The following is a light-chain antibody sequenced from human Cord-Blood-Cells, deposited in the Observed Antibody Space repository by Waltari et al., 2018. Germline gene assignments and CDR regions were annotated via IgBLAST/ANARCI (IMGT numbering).Light chain of an antibody. CDR1: QGISSY. CDR2: AAS. CDR3: QQLNSYPRT. V-gene: IGKV1-9*01. Sequence: IQLTQSPSFLSASVGDRVTITCRASQGISSYLAWYQQKPGKVPKLLIYAASTLQSGVPSRFSGSGSGTEFTLTISSLQPEDFATYYCQQLNSYPRTFGQGTKVEIK. J-gene: IGKJ1*01.